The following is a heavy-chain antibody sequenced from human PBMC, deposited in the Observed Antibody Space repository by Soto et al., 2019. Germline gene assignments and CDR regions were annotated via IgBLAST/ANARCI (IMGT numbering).Heavy chain of an antibody. V-gene: IGHV5-51*01. Sequence: GESLKISCKGSGYSFTSYWIGWVRQMPGKGLEWMGIIYPGASDTRYSPSFQGQVTISADKSISTAYLQWSSLKASDTAMYYCARYTSLSSSWYGAYYYYGMDVWGQGTTVTVS. CDR3: ARYTSLSSSWYGAYYYYGMDV. J-gene: IGHJ6*02. D-gene: IGHD6-13*01. CDR2: IYPGASDT. CDR1: GYSFTSYW.